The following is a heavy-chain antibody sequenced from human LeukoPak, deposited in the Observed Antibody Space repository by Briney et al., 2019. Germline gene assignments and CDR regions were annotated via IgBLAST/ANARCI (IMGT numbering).Heavy chain of an antibody. J-gene: IGHJ4*02. Sequence: ASVKVSCKASGYTFTVYYLHWVRQAPGQGLEWMGWINPNGGGTSYAQEYQGRVTMTRDTSIRTAYVELSRLRSDDTAVYYCARGASYGDSFDYWGQGTLVTVSS. CDR2: INPNGGGT. CDR3: ARGASYGDSFDY. V-gene: IGHV1-2*02. D-gene: IGHD4-17*01. CDR1: GYTFTVYY.